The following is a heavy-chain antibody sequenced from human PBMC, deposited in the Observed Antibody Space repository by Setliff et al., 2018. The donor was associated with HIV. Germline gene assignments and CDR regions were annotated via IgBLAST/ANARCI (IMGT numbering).Heavy chain of an antibody. V-gene: IGHV1-24*01. J-gene: IGHJ4*02. CDR3: ATHRWYSGSYLRDY. D-gene: IGHD1-26*01. Sequence: ASVKVSCKVSGHTLAELSMHWVRQAPGKGLEWMGGFDPEKSEKIYAQKLQGRVTMTEDTSTDTAYMELRSLRSEDTAVYYCATHRWYSGSYLRDYWGQGTLVTVSS. CDR2: FDPEKSEK. CDR1: GHTLAELS.